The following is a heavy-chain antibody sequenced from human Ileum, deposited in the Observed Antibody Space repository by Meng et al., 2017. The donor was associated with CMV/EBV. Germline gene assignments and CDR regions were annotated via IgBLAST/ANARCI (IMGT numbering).Heavy chain of an antibody. Sequence: VQLRQWGADLLKLSGTLALTGAVYGWSFSVYRWSWIRKAPGKGLQWIGELNDNGDTTYDPSLNSRVSISVEKYTKQFFQRLTYVTAADTAMYYCARGDIAASLEFWDQGTLVTVSS. CDR3: ARGDIAASLEF. J-gene: IGHJ4*02. V-gene: IGHV4-34*01. CDR1: GWSFSVYR. CDR2: LNDNGDT. D-gene: IGHD6-13*01.